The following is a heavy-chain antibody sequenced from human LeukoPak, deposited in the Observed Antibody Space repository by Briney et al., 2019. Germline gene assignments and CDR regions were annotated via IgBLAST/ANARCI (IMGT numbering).Heavy chain of an antibody. J-gene: IGHJ6*02. D-gene: IGHD3-3*01. CDR1: GFTFSSYG. CDR3: ARDGPHYDLDV. CDR2: TSFDGSYK. V-gene: IGHV3-30*03. Sequence: HPGGSLRLSCAASGFTFSSYGMHWVRQAPGKGLEWVGVTSFDGSYKYYADSVKGRFTISRDISKNSLYLQMNSLRAEDTAVYYCARDGPHYDLDVWGQGTTVTVSS.